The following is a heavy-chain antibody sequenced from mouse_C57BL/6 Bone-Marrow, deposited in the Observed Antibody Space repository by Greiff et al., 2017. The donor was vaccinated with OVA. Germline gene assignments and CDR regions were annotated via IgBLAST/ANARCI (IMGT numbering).Heavy chain of an antibody. V-gene: IGHV5-17*01. Sequence: DVMLVESGGGLVKPGGSLKLSCAASGFTFSDYGMHRVRQAPEKGLEWVAYISSGSSTIYYADTVKGRFTISRDNAKNTLFLQMTSLRSEDTAMYYCARGFAYWGQGTLVTVSA. CDR3: ARGFAY. J-gene: IGHJ3*01. CDR2: ISSGSSTI. CDR1: GFTFSDYG.